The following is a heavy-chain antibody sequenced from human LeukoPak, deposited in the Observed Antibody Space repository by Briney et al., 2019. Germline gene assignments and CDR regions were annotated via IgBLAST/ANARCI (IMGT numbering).Heavy chain of an antibody. Sequence: GESLKISCKGSGYSFTSYWIGWVRQIPGKGLEWMGIIYPGDSDTRYSPSFQGQITISADKSISTAYLQWSSLKASDTAMYYCARPRVAAAAAFDYWGQGTLVTVSS. CDR2: IYPGDSDT. J-gene: IGHJ4*02. CDR1: GYSFTSYW. V-gene: IGHV5-51*01. D-gene: IGHD6-13*01. CDR3: ARPRVAAAAAFDY.